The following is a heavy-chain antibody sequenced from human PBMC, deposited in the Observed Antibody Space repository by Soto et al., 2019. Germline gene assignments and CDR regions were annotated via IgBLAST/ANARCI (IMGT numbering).Heavy chain of an antibody. V-gene: IGHV1-8*01. CDR3: ARGSFDRIAARIFDY. Sequence: QVQLVQSGAEVKKPGASVKVSRKASGYTFTSYDINWVRQATGQGLEWMGWMNPNSGNTGYAQKFQGRVTMTGNTSISTAYMELSSLRSEDTAVYYCARGSFDRIAARIFDYWGQGTLVTVSS. CDR1: GYTFTSYD. J-gene: IGHJ4*02. CDR2: MNPNSGNT. D-gene: IGHD6-6*01.